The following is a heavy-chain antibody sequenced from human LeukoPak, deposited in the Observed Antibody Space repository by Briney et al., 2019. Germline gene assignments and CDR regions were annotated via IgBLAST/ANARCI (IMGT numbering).Heavy chain of an antibody. Sequence: SQTLSLTCAISGDSVSSNSAAWNWIRQSPSRGLEWLGRTYYRSKWYNDYAVSVKSRMTINPDTSKNQFSLQLNSVTPEDTAVYYCARDGSGSYYPYYYYGMDVWGKGTTATVSS. D-gene: IGHD3-10*01. CDR2: TYYRSKWYN. J-gene: IGHJ6*04. V-gene: IGHV6-1*01. CDR1: GDSVSSNSAA. CDR3: ARDGSGSYYPYYYYGMDV.